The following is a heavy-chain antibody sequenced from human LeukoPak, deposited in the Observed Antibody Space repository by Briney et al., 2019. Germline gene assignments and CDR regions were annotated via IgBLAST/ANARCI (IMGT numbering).Heavy chain of an antibody. CDR2: ITTDT. CDR1: GFAFNSYD. V-gene: IGHV3-23*01. CDR3: AKAGSGHYYDY. J-gene: IGHJ4*02. D-gene: IGHD3-22*01. Sequence: GGSLRLSCAASGFAFNSYDMTWVRRAPGKGLEWVSLITTDTYYADSARGRFTISRDNSKNTLYLQMNSLRADDTAVYYCAKAGSGHYYDYWGQGTLVTVSS.